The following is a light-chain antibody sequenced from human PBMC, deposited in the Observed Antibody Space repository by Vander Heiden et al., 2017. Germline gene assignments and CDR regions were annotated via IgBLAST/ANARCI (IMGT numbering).Light chain of an antibody. CDR1: HGISSY. J-gene: IGKJ4*01. CDR3: QQLNSYPLT. CDR2: AAS. V-gene: IGKV1-9*01. Sequence: TPSPSFMSASVGDRVTITCRASHGISSYLAWYQQKPGKAPKLLIYAASTLQSGVPSRFSGSGSGTEFTLTISSLQPEDLATYYCQQLNSYPLTCGGGTKVEIK.